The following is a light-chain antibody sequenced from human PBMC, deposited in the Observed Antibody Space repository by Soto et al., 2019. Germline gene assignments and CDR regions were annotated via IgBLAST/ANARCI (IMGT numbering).Light chain of an antibody. CDR2: DAS. CDR3: HQRQYWPPIT. Sequence: VVLTHSPATLSFSPGEIATLSFRTSLSVSVYLDWYQQKPGRAPRLLISDASNRATGIPARFSGSGSGTDFTLTISSLEPEDFAVYYCHQRQYWPPITFGQGTRLEIK. CDR1: LSVSVY. V-gene: IGKV3-11*01. J-gene: IGKJ5*01.